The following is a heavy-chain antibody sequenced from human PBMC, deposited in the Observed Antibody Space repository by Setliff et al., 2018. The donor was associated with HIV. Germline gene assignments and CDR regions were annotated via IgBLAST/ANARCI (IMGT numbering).Heavy chain of an antibody. CDR1: GVSISSYY. CDR3: AKSSPSIGYITDC. J-gene: IGHJ4*02. D-gene: IGHD5-12*01. CDR2: IFPGGAT. Sequence: KPSETLSFTCSVSGVSISSYYWSWIRHSPGKGLEWIGIIFPGGATNYNPSLTSRVTISVDTSKNHLFLKLTSVTTADTAVYFCAKSSPSIGYITDCWGQGAPVTVSS. V-gene: IGHV4-59*01.